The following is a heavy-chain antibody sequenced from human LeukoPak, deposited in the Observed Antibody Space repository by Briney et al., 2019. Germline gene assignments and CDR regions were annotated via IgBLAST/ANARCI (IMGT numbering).Heavy chain of an antibody. Sequence: PGGSLRLSCAASGFTFSRYWMSWVRQAPGKGLEWVANIKEDGSEKYYVDSVEGRFTISRDNAMNSLYLQMNSLRDEDTAVYYCARDVVAVASTSGFDYWGQGTLVTVSS. CDR2: IKEDGSEK. J-gene: IGHJ4*02. V-gene: IGHV3-7*01. CDR1: GFTFSRYW. D-gene: IGHD2-15*01. CDR3: ARDVVAVASTSGFDY.